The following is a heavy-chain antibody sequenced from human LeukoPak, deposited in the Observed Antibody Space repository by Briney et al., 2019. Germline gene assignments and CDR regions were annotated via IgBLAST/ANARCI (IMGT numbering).Heavy chain of an antibody. CDR2: ISPYNGNT. Sequence: ASVRVSCKASGYTFTSFGISWVRQAPGQGLEWMGWISPYNGNTNYPQKVQGRITVTTDTSTSTAYMELSRLRSDDTAVYYCARGRESKWYYDGSGYYTYWGQGTLVTVSS. V-gene: IGHV1-18*01. CDR1: GYTFTSFG. CDR3: ARGRESKWYYDGSGYYTY. J-gene: IGHJ4*02. D-gene: IGHD3-22*01.